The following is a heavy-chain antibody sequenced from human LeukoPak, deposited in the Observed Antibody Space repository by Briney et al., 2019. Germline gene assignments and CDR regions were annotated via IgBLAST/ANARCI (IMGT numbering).Heavy chain of an antibody. J-gene: IGHJ4*02. D-gene: IGHD3-22*01. V-gene: IGHV4-34*01. Sequence: PSETLSLTCAVYGGSFSGYYRSWIRQPPGKGLEWIGEINHSGSTNYNPSLKSRVTISVDTSKNQFSLKLSSVTAADTAVYYCARAPKYYYDSSFDYWGQGTLVTVSS. CDR3: ARAPKYYYDSSFDY. CDR2: INHSGST. CDR1: GGSFSGYY.